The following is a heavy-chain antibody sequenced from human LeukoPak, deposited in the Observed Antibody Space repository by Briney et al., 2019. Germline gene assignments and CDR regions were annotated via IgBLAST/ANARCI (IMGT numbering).Heavy chain of an antibody. V-gene: IGHV1-46*01. Sequence: ASVKVSCKASGYTFASYYMHWVRQPPGQGLEWMGIINTSGGSTSYAQKFQGRVTMTRDTSTSTVYMELSSLRSEDTAVYYCARAAVAGKRTLDYWGQGTLVTVSS. D-gene: IGHD6-19*01. CDR2: INTSGGST. CDR1: GYTFASYY. CDR3: ARAAVAGKRTLDY. J-gene: IGHJ4*02.